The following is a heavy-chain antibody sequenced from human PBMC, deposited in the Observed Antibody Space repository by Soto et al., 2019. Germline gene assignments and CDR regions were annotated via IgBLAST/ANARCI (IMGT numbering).Heavy chain of an antibody. V-gene: IGHV4-59*01. J-gene: IGHJ3*01. CDR3: ARDRIAADATEVAFDF. CDR2: ISDSGRI. Sequence: QVQLQESGPGLVKPSETLSLTCTVSGGSISTYFWNWLRQPPGKGLEWIAYISDSGRISYNPSLKSRVTIAVAASKNQFALSLSSVTAADTAVYYCARDRIAADATEVAFDFWGQGTMVTVSS. CDR1: GGSISTYF. D-gene: IGHD6-13*01.